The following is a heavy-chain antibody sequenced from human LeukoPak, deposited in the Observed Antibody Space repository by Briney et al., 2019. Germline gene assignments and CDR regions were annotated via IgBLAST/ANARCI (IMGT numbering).Heavy chain of an antibody. CDR1: GFTFSSSE. J-gene: IGHJ4*02. CDR2: ISSSGRTI. Sequence: PGGSLRLSCVASGFTFSSSEMNWVRQAPGKGLEWVSCISSSGRTIYYADSAQGRFTISRGNAKNSLSLQMNSLRAEDTAVYYCARGTGSGWTDYWGQGTLVTVSS. CDR3: ARGTGSGWTDY. D-gene: IGHD6-19*01. V-gene: IGHV3-48*03.